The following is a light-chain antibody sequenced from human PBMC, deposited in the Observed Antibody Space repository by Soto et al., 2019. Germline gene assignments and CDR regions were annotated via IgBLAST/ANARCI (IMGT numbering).Light chain of an antibody. J-gene: IGKJ1*01. CDR3: QQYGSSGT. CDR2: DAV. CDR1: QTVSSSY. V-gene: IGKV3-20*01. Sequence: EIVLTQSPATLSLSPGERATLSCRASQTVSSSYLAWYQQKPGQAPRPLIYDAVGRATGIPDRFSGSGSGTDFTLTISRLEPEDFAVYYCQQYGSSGTFGQGTKVDIK.